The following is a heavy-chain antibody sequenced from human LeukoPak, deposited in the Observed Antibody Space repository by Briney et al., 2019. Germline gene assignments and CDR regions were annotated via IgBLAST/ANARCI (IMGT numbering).Heavy chain of an antibody. D-gene: IGHD3-22*01. V-gene: IGHV3-23*01. Sequence: GGSLRLSCAASGFTFTTYAMSWVRQAPGKGLEWVSAISDSGANTYYSDSVKGRFTISRDNSKDTLYLQMNSLRAEDTAIYFCARRKYDSSGFDYWGQETLVTVSS. CDR2: ISDSGANT. CDR1: GFTFTTYA. CDR3: ARRKYDSSGFDY. J-gene: IGHJ4*02.